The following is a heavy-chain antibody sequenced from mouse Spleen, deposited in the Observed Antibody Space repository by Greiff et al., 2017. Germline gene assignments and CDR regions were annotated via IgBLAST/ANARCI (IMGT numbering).Heavy chain of an antibody. J-gene: IGHJ2*01. CDR3: ARSYLQYYFDY. D-gene: IGHD2-1*01. CDR2: LDPFDSYT. CDR1: GYTFTSSW. V-gene: IGHV1-69*01. Sequence: QVQLQQPGAELVMPGASVKLSCKASGYTFTSSWMHWVKPRPGKGLEWIGELDPFDSYTNYNQKFKGKATLTVDKSSSTAYMQLSSLTSEDSAVYYCARSYLQYYFDYWGQGTTLTVSS.